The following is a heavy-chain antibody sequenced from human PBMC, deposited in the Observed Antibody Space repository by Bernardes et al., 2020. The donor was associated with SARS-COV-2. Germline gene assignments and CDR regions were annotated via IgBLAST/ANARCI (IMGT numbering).Heavy chain of an antibody. Sequence: SVNVACKTAGYTFTSYASTWERQAPEQGLEWIGWISAYNGNTNYAQKLQGRVTMTTETSTSTAYMELSSLRSDDAAVYFCARFRYGDSPSYYFDYWGQGTLVTVSS. J-gene: IGHJ4*02. CDR2: ISAYNGNT. V-gene: IGHV1-18*01. CDR1: GYTFTSYA. D-gene: IGHD4-17*01. CDR3: ARFRYGDSPSYYFDY.